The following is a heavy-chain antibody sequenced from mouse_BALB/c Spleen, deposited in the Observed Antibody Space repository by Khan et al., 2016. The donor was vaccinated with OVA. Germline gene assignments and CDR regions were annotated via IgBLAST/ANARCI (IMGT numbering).Heavy chain of an antibody. J-gene: IGHJ3*01. CDR1: GYSITSDFA. CDR2: ISYSGST. Sequence: EVQLVESGPGLVKPSQSLSLTCTVTGYSITSDFAWNWIRQFPGNKLEWMGYISYSGSTTYNPSLKSRISITRDTSKNQFFLQLNSVTTEDTATYYCAGWFTYWGQGTLVTVSA. CDR3: AGWFTY. V-gene: IGHV3-2*02.